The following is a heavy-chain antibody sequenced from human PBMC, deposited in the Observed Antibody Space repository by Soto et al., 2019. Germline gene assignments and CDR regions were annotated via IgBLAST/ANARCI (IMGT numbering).Heavy chain of an antibody. CDR2: ISNSGSSI. V-gene: IGHV3-48*03. J-gene: IGHJ4*02. CDR1: GFTFSSYE. Sequence: EVQLVASGGGWVQPGGSLRLSCAASGFTFSSYEMNWVRHAPGTGLEWVSYISNSGSSIYYADSVKGRFTISRDNAKNSLYLQMNSLRAEDTAVYDCAREPPTAVTAFDYWGQGTLVTVSS. CDR3: AREPPTAVTAFDY. D-gene: IGHD4-17*01.